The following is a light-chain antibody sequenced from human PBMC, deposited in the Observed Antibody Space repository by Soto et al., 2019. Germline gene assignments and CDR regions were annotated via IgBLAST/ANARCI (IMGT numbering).Light chain of an antibody. Sequence: EIVLTQSPATLSLSPGERATLSFRASQSVNNYLAWYQQRPGQDPRLLIYDASYRATGIPARFSGSGSGTDFTLTISSLEPEDFAVYYCQHRNNRPFSFGPGTKVDIK. V-gene: IGKV3-11*01. CDR2: DAS. J-gene: IGKJ3*01. CDR1: QSVNNY. CDR3: QHRNNRPFS.